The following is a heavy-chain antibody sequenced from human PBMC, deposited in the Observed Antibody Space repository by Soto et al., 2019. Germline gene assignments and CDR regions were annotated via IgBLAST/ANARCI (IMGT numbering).Heavy chain of an antibody. J-gene: IGHJ6*02. CDR1: GFTFGGHW. V-gene: IGHV3-74*01. CDR2: ISNDGSIT. Sequence: GGSLRLSCAASGFTFGGHWMHWVRQVSGKGLVWVSRISNDGSITGYAESVKGRFTISRDNAKNTLYLQMNSLRGEDTAVYYCARAVGATRNGMDVWGQGTTVTVSS. CDR3: ARAVGATRNGMDV. D-gene: IGHD1-26*01.